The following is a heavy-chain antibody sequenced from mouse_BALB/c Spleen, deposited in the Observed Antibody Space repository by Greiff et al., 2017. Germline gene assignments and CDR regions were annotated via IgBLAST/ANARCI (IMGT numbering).Heavy chain of an antibody. V-gene: IGHV5-12-1*01. D-gene: IGHD1-2*01. J-gene: IGHJ3*01. CDR3: ARHVVYYGYWFAY. Sequence: DVHLVESGGGLVQPGGSRKLSCAASGFAFSSYDMSWVRQTPEKRLEWVAYISSGGGSTYYPDTVKGRFTISRDNAKNTLYLQMSSLKSEDTAMYYCARHVVYYGYWFAYWGQGTLVTVSA. CDR2: ISSGGGST. CDR1: GFAFSSYD.